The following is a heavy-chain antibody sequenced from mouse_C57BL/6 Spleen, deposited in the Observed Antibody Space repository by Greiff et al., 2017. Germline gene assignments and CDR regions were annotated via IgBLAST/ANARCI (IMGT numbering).Heavy chain of an antibody. CDR3: TRALAY. CDR2: IDPETGGT. J-gene: IGHJ3*01. V-gene: IGHV1-15*01. CDR1: GYTFTDYE. Sequence: QVQLQQSGAELVRPGASVTLSCKASGYTFTDYEMHWVKQTPVHGLEWIGAIDPETGGTAYNQKFTGRAILTADKSSSTAYMELRSLTSEDSAVYYCTRALAYWGQGTLVTVSA.